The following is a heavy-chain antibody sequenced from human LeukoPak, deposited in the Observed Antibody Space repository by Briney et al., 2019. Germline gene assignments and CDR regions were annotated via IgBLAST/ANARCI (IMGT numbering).Heavy chain of an antibody. CDR3: ARFRGYCSGGTCYPYYFDY. CDR2: IRTSGSST. CDR1: GFTFSGYY. V-gene: IGHV3-11*01. J-gene: IGHJ4*02. Sequence: GGSLRLSCAASGFTFSGYYMIWLRQAPGKGLEWVSYIRTSGSSTYCTDSVKGRFTISRDNAKNSLYLQLNSLRAEDTAVYYCARFRGYCSGGTCYPYYFDYWGQGSLVTVSS. D-gene: IGHD2-15*01.